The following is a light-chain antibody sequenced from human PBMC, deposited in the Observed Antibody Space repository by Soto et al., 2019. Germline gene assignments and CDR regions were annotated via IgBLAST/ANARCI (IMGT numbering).Light chain of an antibody. CDR1: QGISNY. V-gene: IGKV1-27*01. CDR2: SAS. J-gene: IGKJ3*01. Sequence: DIQMTQSPSSLSASVGDRVTITCRASQGISNYIAWYQQKPGKAPKLLIYSASTLQSRVPSRFSGSGSGTDFTLTINSLLPEDVATYSCQKYSSVPIFGPGTKVDIK. CDR3: QKYSSVPI.